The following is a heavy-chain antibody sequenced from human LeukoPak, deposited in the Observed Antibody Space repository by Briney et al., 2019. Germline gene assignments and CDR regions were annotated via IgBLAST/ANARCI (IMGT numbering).Heavy chain of an antibody. CDR2: IGSSSSSSK. CDR1: GFTFSSYS. D-gene: IGHD3-9*01. CDR3: VRDRYDIP. V-gene: IGHV3-21*01. J-gene: IGHJ5*02. Sequence: GGSLKLSCAASGFTFSSYSMNWVRQAPGKGLEWVSCIGSSSSSSKYYAESVKGRFTISRDNAKNSLYLQMNSLRPEDTAVYYCVRDRYDIPWGQGTLVTVSS.